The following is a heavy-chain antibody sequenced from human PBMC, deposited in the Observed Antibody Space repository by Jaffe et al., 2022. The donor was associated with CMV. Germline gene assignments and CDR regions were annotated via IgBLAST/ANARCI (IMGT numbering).Heavy chain of an antibody. CDR3: AKEGWIAARPGYYYYYYYMDV. Sequence: EVQLVESGGGLVQPGGSLRLSCAASGFTFSSYAMSWVRQAPGKGLEWVSAISGSGGSTYYADSVKGRFTISRDNSKNTLYLQMNSLRAEDTAVYYCAKEGWIAARPGYYYYYYYMDVWGKGTTVTVSS. D-gene: IGHD6-6*01. CDR2: ISGSGGST. J-gene: IGHJ6*03. V-gene: IGHV3-23*04. CDR1: GFTFSSYA.